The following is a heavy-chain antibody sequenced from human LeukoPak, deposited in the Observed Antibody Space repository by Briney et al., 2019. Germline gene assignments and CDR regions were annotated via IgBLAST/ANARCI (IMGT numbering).Heavy chain of an antibody. CDR2: VNLQRST. CDR3: AREGGPYRPLDY. Sequence: SETLSLTCDVSGGSITQTNYWTLVRQPPGKGLEWIWVVNLQRSTNYNPSLMRRVAISVDTSANHVSLQLTSVTAADTAVYYCAREGGPYRPLDYWGEGTLVTVSS. V-gene: IGHV4-4*02. J-gene: IGHJ4*02. CDR1: GGSITQTNY.